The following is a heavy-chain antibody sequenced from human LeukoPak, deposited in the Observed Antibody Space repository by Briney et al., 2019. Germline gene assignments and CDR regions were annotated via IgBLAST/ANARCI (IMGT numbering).Heavy chain of an antibody. CDR1: GGSFSGYY. D-gene: IGHD3-22*01. CDR3: ASSITMIVVVISTGDAFDI. V-gene: IGHV4-34*11. Sequence: SETLSLTCGVYGGSFSGYYWGWIRQPPGKGLEWIGSIFYSGSTYYNPSLKSRVTISVDTSKNQFSLKLSSVTAADTAVYCCASSITMIVVVISTGDAFDIWGQGTMVTVSS. J-gene: IGHJ3*02. CDR2: IFYSGST.